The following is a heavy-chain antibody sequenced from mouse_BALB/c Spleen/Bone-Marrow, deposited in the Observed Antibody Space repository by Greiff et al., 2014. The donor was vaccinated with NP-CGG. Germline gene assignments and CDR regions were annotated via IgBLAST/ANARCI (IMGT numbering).Heavy chain of an antibody. Sequence: DVHLVESGGGLVQPGGSMKLSCVASGFTFSNYWMNWVRQSPEKGLEWVAEIRLKSNNYATHYAESVKGRFTISRDDSKSSVYLQMNNLRAEDTGIYYCIRRGRGYAMDYWGQGTSVTVSS. CDR1: GFTFSNYW. J-gene: IGHJ4*01. V-gene: IGHV6-6*02. CDR3: IRRGRGYAMDY. CDR2: IRLKSNNYAT.